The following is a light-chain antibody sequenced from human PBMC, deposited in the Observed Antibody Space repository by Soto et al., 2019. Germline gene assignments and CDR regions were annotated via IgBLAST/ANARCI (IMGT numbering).Light chain of an antibody. CDR2: TAS. J-gene: IGKJ1*01. V-gene: IGKV1-9*01. CDR3: QQLDNYPRT. CDR1: QGISSY. Sequence: DIQLTQSPSFLSASVGARVPITCRASQGISSYLAWYQQKPGKAPKLLIYTASTLQSGVPSRFSGSGSGTEFTLTISSLQPEDFATYYCQQLDNYPRTFGQGTKVDIK.